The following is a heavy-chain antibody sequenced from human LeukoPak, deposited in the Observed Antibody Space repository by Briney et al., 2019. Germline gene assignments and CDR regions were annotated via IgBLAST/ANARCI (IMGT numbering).Heavy chain of an antibody. Sequence: PSETLSLTCTVSGGSISSGDYYWSWIRQPPGKGLEWIGEINHSGSTNYNPSLKSRVTISVDTSKNQFSLKLSSVTAADTAVYYCAPRPYCSSTSCYEYYWGQGTLVTVSS. D-gene: IGHD2-2*01. V-gene: IGHV4-39*07. J-gene: IGHJ4*02. CDR2: INHSGST. CDR1: GGSISSGDYY. CDR3: APRPYCSSTSCYEYY.